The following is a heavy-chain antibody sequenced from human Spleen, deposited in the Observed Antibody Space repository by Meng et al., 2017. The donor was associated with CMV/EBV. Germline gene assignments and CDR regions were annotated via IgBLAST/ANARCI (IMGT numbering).Heavy chain of an antibody. J-gene: IGHJ6*02. Sequence: ASVKVSCKASGYTFTGYYMHWVRQAPGQGLEWMGWINPNSGNTGYAQKFQGRVTMTRNTSISTAYMELRSLRSEDTAVYYCARKMSLAATGNYYGMDVWGQGTTVTVSS. CDR2: INPNSGNT. CDR3: ARKMSLAATGNYYGMDV. CDR1: GYTFTGYY. D-gene: IGHD6-25*01. V-gene: IGHV1-8*02.